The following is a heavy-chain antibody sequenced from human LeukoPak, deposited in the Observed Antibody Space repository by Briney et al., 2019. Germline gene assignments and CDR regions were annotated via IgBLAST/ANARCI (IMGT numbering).Heavy chain of an antibody. V-gene: IGHV3-9*01. CDR3: AKDTEAVAVYYFDY. D-gene: IGHD6-19*01. Sequence: GGSLRLSCAASGFTFNDYAMHWVRHAPGKGLEWVSGISWNSGSIVYADSVKGRFTISRDNAKNSLYLQMNSLRAEDTALYYCAKDTEAVAVYYFDYWGQGTLVTVSS. CDR2: ISWNSGSI. CDR1: GFTFNDYA. J-gene: IGHJ4*02.